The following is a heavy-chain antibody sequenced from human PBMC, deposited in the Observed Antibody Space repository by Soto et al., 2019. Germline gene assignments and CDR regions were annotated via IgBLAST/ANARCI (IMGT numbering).Heavy chain of an antibody. D-gene: IGHD6-13*01. V-gene: IGHV3-7*01. Sequence: EVQLVESGGGLVQPGGSLRLSCAASGFTFSDYWMAWVRQAPGKGLEWVANISPDGNGKYYVDSVKGRFTISRDNAKSSLSLQMNSLGVYDTAVYYCARSAAGANYWGQGILVIVSS. CDR2: ISPDGNGK. CDR3: ARSAAGANY. CDR1: GFTFSDYW. J-gene: IGHJ4*02.